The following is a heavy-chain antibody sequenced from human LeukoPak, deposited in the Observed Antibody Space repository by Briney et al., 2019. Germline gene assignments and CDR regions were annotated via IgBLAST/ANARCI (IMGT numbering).Heavy chain of an antibody. J-gene: IGHJ6*03. Sequence: ASVKVSCKASGYTFTGYYMHWVRQAPGQGLEWMGWINPNSGGTNYAQKLQGRVTMTTDTSTSTAYMELRSLRSDDTAVYYCAGYSGYDSGGYYYYMDVWGKGTTVTISS. CDR1: GYTFTGYY. V-gene: IGHV1-2*02. D-gene: IGHD5-12*01. CDR3: AGYSGYDSGGYYYYMDV. CDR2: INPNSGGT.